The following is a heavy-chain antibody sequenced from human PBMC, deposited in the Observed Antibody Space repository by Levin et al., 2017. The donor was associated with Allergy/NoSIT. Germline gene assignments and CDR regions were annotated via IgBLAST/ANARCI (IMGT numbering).Heavy chain of an antibody. D-gene: IGHD5-12*01. V-gene: IGHV3-64*01. J-gene: IGHJ4*02. Sequence: AGGSLRLSCAASGFTFSSYTMYWVRQAPGKGLEYVSAISSNGGNTYYANSVKGRFTVSRDNAKSTLDLQMGSLRGEDMAVYYCARAAGRSGPIDYWGQGTLVTVSS. CDR3: ARAAGRSGPIDY. CDR1: GFTFSSYT. CDR2: ISSNGGNT.